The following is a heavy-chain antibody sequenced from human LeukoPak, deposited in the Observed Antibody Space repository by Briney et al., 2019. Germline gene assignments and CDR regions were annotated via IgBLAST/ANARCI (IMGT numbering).Heavy chain of an antibody. J-gene: IGHJ5*02. V-gene: IGHV1-2*02. D-gene: IGHD1-26*01. CDR2: INPNSGGT. CDR3: ARQIVGATNWFDP. Sequence: ASVKVSCKASGYTFTAYYMHWVRQAPGQGLEWMGWINPNSGGTNYAQKLQGRVTMTTDTSTSTAYMELRTLTSDDTAVYYCARQIVGATNWFDPWGQGTLVTVSS. CDR1: GYTFTAYY.